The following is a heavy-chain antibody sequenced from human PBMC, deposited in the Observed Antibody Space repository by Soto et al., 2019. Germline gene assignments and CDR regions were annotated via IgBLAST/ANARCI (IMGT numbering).Heavy chain of an antibody. CDR3: AREEEDIVVVVAAPRGAFDI. J-gene: IGHJ3*02. D-gene: IGHD2-15*01. Sequence: GGSLRLSCAASGFTFSSYSMNWVRQAPGKGLEWVSYISSSSSTIYYADSVKGRFTISRDNAKNSLYLQMNSLRAEDTAVYYCAREEEDIVVVVAAPRGAFDIWGQGTMVTVSS. V-gene: IGHV3-48*01. CDR2: ISSSSSTI. CDR1: GFTFSSYS.